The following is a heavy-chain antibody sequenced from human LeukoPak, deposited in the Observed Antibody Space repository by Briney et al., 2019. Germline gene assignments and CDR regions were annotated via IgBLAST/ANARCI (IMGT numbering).Heavy chain of an antibody. V-gene: IGHV4-4*09. J-gene: IGHJ5*02. D-gene: IGHD6-6*01. CDR2: IYTSGST. CDR1: GGSISSYY. Sequence: SETLSLTCTASGGSISSYYWSWIRQPPGKGLEWIGYIYTSGSTNYNPSLKSRVTISVDTSKNQFSLKLSSVTAADTAVYYCARRYSSSSGMDWFDPWGQGTLVTVSS. CDR3: ARRYSSSSGMDWFDP.